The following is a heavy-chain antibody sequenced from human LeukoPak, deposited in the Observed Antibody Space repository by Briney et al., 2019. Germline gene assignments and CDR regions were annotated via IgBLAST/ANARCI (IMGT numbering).Heavy chain of an antibody. J-gene: IGHJ4*02. CDR1: GFTFSSYA. CDR2: ISYDGSNK. D-gene: IGHD2-15*01. V-gene: IGHV3-30-3*01. CDR3: ARVSRAAGSGGSRAPFDY. Sequence: PGGSLRLSCAASGFTFSSYAMHWVRQAPGKGLEWVAVISYDGSNKYYADSVKGRFTISRDNSKNTLYLQMNSLRAEDTAVYYCARVSRAAGSGGSRAPFDYWGQGTLVTVSS.